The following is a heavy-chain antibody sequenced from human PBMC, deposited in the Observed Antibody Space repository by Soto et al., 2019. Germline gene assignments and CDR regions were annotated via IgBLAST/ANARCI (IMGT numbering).Heavy chain of an antibody. D-gene: IGHD3-10*01. J-gene: IGHJ4*02. Sequence: QVQLVESGGGVVQPGTSLPLSCATSGFTFSDHAMHWVRQAPGKGLEWVTHISYIGDNELYAASVKGQFTVSRDNLKNTLYLQMGSLRHDDTAVYYCVAEVGPRHYGHWGQGTLVTVSS. CDR1: GFTFSDHA. V-gene: IGHV3-30-3*01. CDR2: ISYIGDNE. CDR3: VAEVGPRHYGH.